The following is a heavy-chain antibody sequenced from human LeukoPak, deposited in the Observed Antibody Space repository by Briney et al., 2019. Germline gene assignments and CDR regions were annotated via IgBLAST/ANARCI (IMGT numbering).Heavy chain of an antibody. CDR2: IYYSGST. D-gene: IGHD6-13*01. J-gene: IGHJ4*02. Sequence: SETLSLTCTVSGGSISSSSYYWGWIRQPPGKGLEWIGSIYYSGSTYYNPSLKSRVTMSVDTSKNQFFLKLSSVTAADTAVYYCARDVVAAVGSFDYWGQGILVTVSS. CDR1: GGSISSSSYY. CDR3: ARDVVAAVGSFDY. V-gene: IGHV4-39*07.